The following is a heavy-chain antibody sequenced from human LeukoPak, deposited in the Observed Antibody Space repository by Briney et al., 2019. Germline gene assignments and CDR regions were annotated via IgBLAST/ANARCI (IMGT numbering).Heavy chain of an antibody. Sequence: ASVKVSCKASGYTFTSYSIHWVRQAPGQGLEWMGIINPSGGSTNYAQKFQGRVTMTRDTSISTAYMELSRLRSDDTAVYYCARGGLAAALDYWGQGTLVTVSS. CDR1: GYTFTSYS. D-gene: IGHD6-13*01. J-gene: IGHJ4*02. CDR2: INPSGGST. CDR3: ARGGLAAALDY. V-gene: IGHV1-46*01.